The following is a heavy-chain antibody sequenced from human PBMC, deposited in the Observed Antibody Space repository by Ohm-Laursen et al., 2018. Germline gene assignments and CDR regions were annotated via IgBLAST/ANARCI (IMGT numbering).Heavy chain of an antibody. CDR1: GFTFSSYS. V-gene: IGHV3-48*01. CDR2: ISSSSSTI. CDR3: ARDVTYYYGSGSYGGFDY. D-gene: IGHD3-10*01. Sequence: SLRLSCSAPGFTFSSYSMNWVRQAPGKGLEWVSYISSSSSTIYYADSVKGRFTISRDNAKNSLYLQMNSLRAEDTAVYYCARDVTYYYGSGSYGGFDYWGQGTLVTVSS. J-gene: IGHJ4*02.